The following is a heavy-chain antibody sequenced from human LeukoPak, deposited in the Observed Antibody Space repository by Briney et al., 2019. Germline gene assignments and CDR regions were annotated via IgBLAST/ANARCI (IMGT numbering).Heavy chain of an antibody. V-gene: IGHV4-59*01. CDR3: ARTRSSWYGQFNYFDY. CDR1: GGSISSYY. D-gene: IGHD6-13*01. CDR2: IYYSGST. Sequence: SETLSLTCTVSGGSISSYYWSWIRQPPGKGLEWIGYIYYSGSTNYNPSPKSRVPISVDTSNNQFSLQLSSVTAADTAVYYCARTRSSWYGQFNYFDYWGQGTLVTVSS. J-gene: IGHJ4*02.